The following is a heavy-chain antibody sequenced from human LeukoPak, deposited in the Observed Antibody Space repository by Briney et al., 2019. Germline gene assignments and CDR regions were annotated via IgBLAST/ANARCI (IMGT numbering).Heavy chain of an antibody. CDR2: ISSNGGST. CDR3: VKEGLVLRYFDWFRGSYHFDC. D-gene: IGHD3-9*01. CDR1: GFTFSSYA. V-gene: IGHV3-64D*06. J-gene: IGHJ4*02. Sequence: GGSLRLSCSASGFTFSSYAMHWVRQAPGKGLEYVSAISSNGGSTYYADSVKGRFTISRDNSKNTLYLQMSSLRAEDTAVYYCVKEGLVLRYFDWFRGSYHFDCWGQGALVTASS.